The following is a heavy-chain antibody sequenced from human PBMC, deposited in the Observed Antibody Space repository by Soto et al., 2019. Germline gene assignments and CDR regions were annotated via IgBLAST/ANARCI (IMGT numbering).Heavy chain of an antibody. CDR2: IKQDGSEK. CDR3: ARGGLYGYIWGIYRYPHRLAPVVLDM. CDR1: GFTFSSYW. V-gene: IGHV3-7*04. D-gene: IGHD3-16*02. Sequence: GGSLRLSCAASGFTFSSYWMSWVRQAPGKGLEWVANIKQDGSEKYYVDSVKGRFTISRDNAKNSLYLQMNSLRAEDTAVYYCARGGLYGYIWGIYRYPHRLAPVVLDMGGQGKLVTAS. J-gene: IGHJ3*02.